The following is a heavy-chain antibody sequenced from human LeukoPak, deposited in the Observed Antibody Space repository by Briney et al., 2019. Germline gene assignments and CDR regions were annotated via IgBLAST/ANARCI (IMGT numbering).Heavy chain of an antibody. CDR1: GFTFSSYA. J-gene: IGHJ4*02. D-gene: IGHD1-26*01. CDR2: ISGSGGST. CDR3: ANSLWDASDY. Sequence: GGSLRLSCAASGFTFSSYAMSWVRQAPGKGLEWVSAISGSGGSTYYADSMKGRFTISRDNSENTLYLQMNSLRAEDTAVYYCANSLWDASDYWGQGTLVTVSS. V-gene: IGHV3-23*01.